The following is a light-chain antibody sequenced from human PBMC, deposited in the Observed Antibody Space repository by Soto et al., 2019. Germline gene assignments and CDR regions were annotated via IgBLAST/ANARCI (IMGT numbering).Light chain of an antibody. V-gene: IGLV2-14*01. CDR3: ESYASSRAYV. CDR1: SSDVGGYNY. CDR2: EVS. J-gene: IGLJ1*01. Sequence: QSALTQPASVSGSPGQSITISCTGTSSDVGGYNYVSWYQQQSGKAPKLIIHEVSNRPSGVYNRFSGSKSGNTASLTISGLQAEDEADYYCESYASSRAYVFGIGTKLTVL.